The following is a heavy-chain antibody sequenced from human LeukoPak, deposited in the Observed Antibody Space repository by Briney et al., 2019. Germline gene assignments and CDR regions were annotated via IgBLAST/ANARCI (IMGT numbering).Heavy chain of an antibody. V-gene: IGHV4-34*01. CDR2: INHSRST. Sequence: PSETLSLTCAVHGGSFRGYYWSWSPQPPGKGLEWSGEINHSRSTNYNPSPKSRVTISVATSKNQFSLKRSSVSAADTAVYYCAREYNHSWGQGTMVTVSS. CDR1: GGSFRGYY. CDR3: AREYNHS. D-gene: IGHD1-1*01. J-gene: IGHJ3*01.